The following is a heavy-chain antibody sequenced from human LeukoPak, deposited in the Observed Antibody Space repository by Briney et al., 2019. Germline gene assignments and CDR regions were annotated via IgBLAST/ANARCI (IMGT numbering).Heavy chain of an antibody. J-gene: IGHJ3*02. CDR2: IYYSGST. CDR3: ARVCMTDAFDI. Sequence: SETLSLTGSVTGGSISSDYWSWIRQPPGKGLEWIGNIYYSGSTNYNPSLKSRVTISVDTSKNQFSLKLSSVTAADTAVYYCARVCMTDAFDIWGQGTMVTVSS. V-gene: IGHV4-59*12. CDR1: GGSISSDY.